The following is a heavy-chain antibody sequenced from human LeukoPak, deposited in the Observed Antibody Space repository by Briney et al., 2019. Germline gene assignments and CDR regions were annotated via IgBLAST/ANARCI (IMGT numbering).Heavy chain of an antibody. Sequence: GASVKVSCKASGYTFTSYGISWVRQAPGQGLEWMGWISAYNGNTNYAQKLQGRVTMTTDTSTSTAYMELRSLRSDDTAVCYCARDTGMVRGVINFDYWGQGTLVTVSS. V-gene: IGHV1-18*01. CDR3: ARDTGMVRGVINFDY. J-gene: IGHJ4*02. CDR1: GYTFTSYG. D-gene: IGHD3-10*01. CDR2: ISAYNGNT.